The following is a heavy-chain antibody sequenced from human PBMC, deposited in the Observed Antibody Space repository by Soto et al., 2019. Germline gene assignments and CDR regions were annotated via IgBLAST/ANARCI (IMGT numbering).Heavy chain of an antibody. CDR1: GGTFSSYT. V-gene: IGHV1-69*02. Sequence: QVQLVQSGAEVKKPGSSVKVSCKASGGTFSSYTISWVRQAPGQGLEWMGRIIPILGIANYAQKFQGRVTITADKSTSTAYMELSSLRSEDTAVYYCAGPDRYHYGMDVWGQGITVTVSS. J-gene: IGHJ6*02. CDR3: AGPDRYHYGMDV. CDR2: IIPILGIA.